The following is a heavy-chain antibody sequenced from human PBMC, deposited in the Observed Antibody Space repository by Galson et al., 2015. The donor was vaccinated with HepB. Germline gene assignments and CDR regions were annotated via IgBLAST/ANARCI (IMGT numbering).Heavy chain of an antibody. D-gene: IGHD1-1*01. CDR2: VLGGGNT. V-gene: IGHV3-23*01. CDR3: ARGGPTRPDY. Sequence: LRLSCAASGFTFSNFPMNWVRQAPGKGLEWVSVVLGGGNTFYADSVKGRFAISRDNSNNTLYLQMNSLRAEDTAIYYCARGGPTRPDYWGQGALVTVSS. J-gene: IGHJ4*02. CDR1: GFTFSNFP.